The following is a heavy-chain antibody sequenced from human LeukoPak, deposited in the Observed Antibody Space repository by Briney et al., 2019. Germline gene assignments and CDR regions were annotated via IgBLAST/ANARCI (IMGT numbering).Heavy chain of an antibody. D-gene: IGHD4-23*01. Sequence: SETLSLTCIVSGGSISSISSNNYHWGWIRQPPGKGLEWIGSIYYSGSTYYHPSLKSRVTISVDTSKNQFSLKLSSVTAADTALYYCARETGVVTAHGIDVWGQGTTVTVSS. J-gene: IGHJ6*02. V-gene: IGHV4-39*02. CDR2: IYYSGST. CDR3: ARETGVVTAHGIDV. CDR1: GGSISSISSNNYH.